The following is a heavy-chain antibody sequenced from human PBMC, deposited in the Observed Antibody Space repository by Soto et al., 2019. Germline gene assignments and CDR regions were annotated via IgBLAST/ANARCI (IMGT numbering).Heavy chain of an antibody. CDR2: ISSSSSYI. V-gene: IGHV3-21*01. CDR1: GFTLSSYS. Sequence: PGGSLRLSCYASGFTLSSYSMTWVRQAPGKGLEWVSSISSSSSYIYYADSVKGRFTISRDNAKNSLYLQMNSLRAEDTAVYYCARGRLGAAYYYYGMDVWGQGTTVTVS. CDR3: ARGRLGAAYYYYGMDV. D-gene: IGHD3-3*01. J-gene: IGHJ6*02.